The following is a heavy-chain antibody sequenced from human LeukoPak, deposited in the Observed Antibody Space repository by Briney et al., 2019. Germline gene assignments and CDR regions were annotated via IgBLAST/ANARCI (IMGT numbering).Heavy chain of an antibody. CDR2: IS. V-gene: IGHV3-48*01. Sequence: PGGSLRLSCAASGFSFSSNSMNWVRQAPGKGLEWVSYISVKGRFTISRDNSKNTLYLQMNSLRGEDTAVYYCARDRGVYSRTLEDWGQGTLVTVSS. J-gene: IGHJ4*02. CDR3: ARDRGVYSRTLED. CDR1: GFSFSSNS. D-gene: IGHD6-13*01.